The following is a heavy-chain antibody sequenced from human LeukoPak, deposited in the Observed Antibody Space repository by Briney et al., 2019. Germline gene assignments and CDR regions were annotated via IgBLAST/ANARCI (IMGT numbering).Heavy chain of an antibody. D-gene: IGHD2/OR15-2a*01. Sequence: PSETLSLTCTVSGGSISSYYWSWIRQPPGKGLEWIGYIYYSGSTNYSPSLKSRVTISVDTSKNQFSLKLDSVTAADTAVYYCARRRRLKNPGGDAFDIWGQGTVVTVSS. V-gene: IGHV4-59*08. J-gene: IGHJ3*02. CDR2: IYYSGST. CDR1: GGSISSYY. CDR3: ARRRRLKNPGGDAFDI.